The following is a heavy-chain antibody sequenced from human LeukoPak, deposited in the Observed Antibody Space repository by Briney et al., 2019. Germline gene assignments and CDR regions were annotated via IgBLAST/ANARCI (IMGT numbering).Heavy chain of an antibody. D-gene: IGHD3-3*01. Sequence: GGSLRLSCTASKFTFSHYGMQWVRQAPGKGLEWVAVISSDGSIKVYADSVKGRFTLSRDNSINTVDLQMNSLIAEDTAVYSCVKEYHSRGFGAYFDYWGQGTLVTVSS. CDR3: VKEYHSRGFGAYFDY. CDR1: KFTFSHYG. V-gene: IGHV3-30*18. CDR2: ISSDGSIK. J-gene: IGHJ4*02.